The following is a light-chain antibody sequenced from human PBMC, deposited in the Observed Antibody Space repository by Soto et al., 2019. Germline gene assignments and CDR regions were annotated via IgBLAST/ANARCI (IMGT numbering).Light chain of an antibody. CDR2: KAS. J-gene: IGKJ5*01. Sequence: DIPMTQSPATLSASVGDRVTITCRASQSISSWLAWYQQKPGKAPKLLIYKASSLESGVPSRFSGSGSGADFILTISSLQSEDFATYYCQQSYSTPITFGQGTRLEIK. CDR3: QQSYSTPIT. CDR1: QSISSW. V-gene: IGKV1-5*03.